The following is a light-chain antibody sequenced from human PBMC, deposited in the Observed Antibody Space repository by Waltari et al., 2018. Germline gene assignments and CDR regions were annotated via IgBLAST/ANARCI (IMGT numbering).Light chain of an antibody. J-gene: IGLJ2*01. CDR3: SSFAGSSQML. Sequence: QSALTQPPPASGSPGQSVTISCTEPSSEVGGFDSVSWYQQHPGKLPRLMIYEVSKRPSGVPDRFSGSKSGNTASLTVSGLQVEDEADYYCSSFAGSSQMLFGGGTKLTVL. CDR2: EVS. CDR1: SSEVGGFDS. V-gene: IGLV2-8*01.